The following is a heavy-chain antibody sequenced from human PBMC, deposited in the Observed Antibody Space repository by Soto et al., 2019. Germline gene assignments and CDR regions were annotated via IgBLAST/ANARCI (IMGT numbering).Heavy chain of an antibody. J-gene: IGHJ4*01. V-gene: IGHV3-11*06. CDR3: ARVRVGATYYFDN. Sequence: GPLRLSCAASGFTFSDYYMSWIRQAPGKGLEWISYISGRATDTRYADSVKGRFTISRDNVNKSVFLQMNSLTAEDAAVYYCARVRVGATYYFDNWGHGTLVTVSS. CDR2: ISGRATDT. CDR1: GFTFSDYY. D-gene: IGHD1-26*01.